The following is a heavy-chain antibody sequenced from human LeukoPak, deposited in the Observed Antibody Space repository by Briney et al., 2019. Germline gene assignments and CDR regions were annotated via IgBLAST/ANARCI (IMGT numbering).Heavy chain of an antibody. CDR3: ARGPPPDFDY. CDR2: IHTSGDT. CDR1: GGSISSGSYY. J-gene: IGHJ4*02. V-gene: IGHV4-61*02. Sequence: SQTLSLTCTVSGGSISSGSYYWSWIRQPAGKGLEWIGRIHTSGDTNYNPSLKSRVTMSVDTSKNQFSLNLSSVTAADTAVYYCARGPPPDFDYWGQGTLVTVSS.